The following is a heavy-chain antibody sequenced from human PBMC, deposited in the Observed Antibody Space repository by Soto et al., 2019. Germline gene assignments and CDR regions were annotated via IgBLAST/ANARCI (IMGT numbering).Heavy chain of an antibody. CDR1: TDSSSFTNSY. J-gene: IGHJ4*02. CDR2: SSYNGDT. Sequence: QLQLQESGPGLVKPSETLSLTCTVSTDSSSFTNSYWGWIRQPPGKGLQWIGSSSYNGDTFYNTSLKGRVVISFDASKKQSSLQVTSVTAADTAVYFCARHRIEVVWRGFDFWGQGSPVTVSS. D-gene: IGHD3-10*01. CDR3: ARHRIEVVWRGFDF. V-gene: IGHV4-39*01.